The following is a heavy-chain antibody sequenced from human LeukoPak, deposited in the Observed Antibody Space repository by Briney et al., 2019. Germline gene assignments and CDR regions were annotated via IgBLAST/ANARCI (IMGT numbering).Heavy chain of an antibody. D-gene: IGHD1-26*01. CDR2: ISWNIGTI. J-gene: IGHJ4*02. CDR3: ARDPIGGY. CDR1: GFTFGDYT. Sequence: GRSLRLSCAASGFTFGDYTMHWVRQAPGKGLEWVSGISWNIGTIAYADSVKGRFTISRDNAKNSLYLQMNSLRAEDTAVYYCARDPIGGYWGQGTLVTVSS. V-gene: IGHV3-9*01.